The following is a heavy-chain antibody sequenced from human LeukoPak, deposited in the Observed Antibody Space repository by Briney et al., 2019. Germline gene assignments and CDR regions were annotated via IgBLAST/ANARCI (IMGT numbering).Heavy chain of an antibody. Sequence: GASVKVPCKASGYTFTSYYMHWVRQAPGQGLEWMGIINPSGGSTSYAQKFQGRVTMTRDMSTSTVYMELSSLRSEDMAVYYCARESGIAARTFDYWGQGTLVTVSS. CDR1: GYTFTSYY. J-gene: IGHJ4*02. D-gene: IGHD6-6*01. CDR3: ARESGIAARTFDY. CDR2: INPSGGST. V-gene: IGHV1-46*01.